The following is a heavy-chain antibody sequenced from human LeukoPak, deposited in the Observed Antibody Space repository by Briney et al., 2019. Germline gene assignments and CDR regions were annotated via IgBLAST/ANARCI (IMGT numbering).Heavy chain of an antibody. Sequence: GGSLRLSCVASGFTFSNYGMHWVRQAPGKGLEWVAVISYDETNKYYTESVKGRFTISRDQSKNTLYLQMNSLRAEDTAVYYCARELIGYCSSTSCYGGNWFDPWGQGTLVTVSS. CDR3: ARELIGYCSSTSCYGGNWFDP. J-gene: IGHJ5*02. V-gene: IGHV3-30*03. D-gene: IGHD2-2*01. CDR1: GFTFSNYG. CDR2: ISYDETNK.